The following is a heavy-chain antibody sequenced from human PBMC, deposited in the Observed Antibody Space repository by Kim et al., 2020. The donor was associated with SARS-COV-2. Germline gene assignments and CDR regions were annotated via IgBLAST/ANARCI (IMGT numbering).Heavy chain of an antibody. J-gene: IGHJ4*02. CDR3: AIQGLVWGSYRYRSADFDY. CDR1: GGSISSSSYY. Sequence: SETLSLTCTVSGGSISSSSYYWGWIRQPPGKGLEWIGSIYYSGSTYYNPSLKSRVTISVDTSKNQFSLKLSSVTAADTAVYYCAIQGLVWGSYRYRSADFDYWGQGTLVTVSS. V-gene: IGHV4-39*01. D-gene: IGHD3-16*02. CDR2: IYYSGST.